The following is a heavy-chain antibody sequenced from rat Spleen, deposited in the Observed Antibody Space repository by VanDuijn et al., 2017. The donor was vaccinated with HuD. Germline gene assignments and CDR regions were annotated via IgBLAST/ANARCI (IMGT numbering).Heavy chain of an antibody. CDR2: MWSGGST. Sequence: QVQLKESGPGLVQPSQTLSLTCTVSGFSLTNYNVHWVRQPPGKGLEWMGVMWSGGSTDYNSVFNSRLSISRDTSKNQVFLKMNSLQSEDITTYYCARDLDGYFDYWGQGVMVTVSS. V-gene: IGHV2-45*01. CDR3: ARDLDGYFDY. J-gene: IGHJ2*01. D-gene: IGHD1-12*03. CDR1: GFSLTNYN.